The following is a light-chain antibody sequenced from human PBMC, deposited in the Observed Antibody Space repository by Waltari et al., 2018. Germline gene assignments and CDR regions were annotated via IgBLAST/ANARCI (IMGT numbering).Light chain of an antibody. CDR3: HVRSNWPPVT. J-gene: IGKJ4*01. Sequence: EIVLTQSPATLSLSPGERATLSCRASQSVNEYLAWYQQIPGQAPRLLISVASNRATGIPARFRGSGSGTDFTLTISSLEPEDFAIYYCHVRSNWPPVTFGGGTKVEIK. CDR2: VAS. CDR1: QSVNEY. V-gene: IGKV3-11*01.